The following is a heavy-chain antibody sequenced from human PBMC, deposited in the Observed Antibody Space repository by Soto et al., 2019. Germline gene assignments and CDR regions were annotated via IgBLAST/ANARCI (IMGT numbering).Heavy chain of an antibody. J-gene: IGHJ4*02. Sequence: GGSLRLSCVASGLTLSNHAMTWVRQAPGKGLEWVSSVSENGAVTYYADSVKGRFTISRDNSKNTLYLQLNNLRAEDTAVYYCVPGSSGTRGEDSWGPGALVTVS. CDR1: GLTLSNHA. D-gene: IGHD3-10*01. CDR2: VSENGAVT. CDR3: VPGSSGTRGEDS. V-gene: IGHV3-23*01.